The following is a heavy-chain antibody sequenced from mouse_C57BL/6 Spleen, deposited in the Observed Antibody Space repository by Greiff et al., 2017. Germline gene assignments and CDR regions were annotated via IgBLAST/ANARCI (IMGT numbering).Heavy chain of an antibody. CDR3: ARHDGNYDDPYFDY. Sequence: EVNVVESGGGLVQPGGSLKLSCAASGFTFSDYYMYWVRQTPEKRLEWVAYISNGGGSTYYPDTVKGRFTISRDNAKNTLYLQMSRLKSEDTAMYYCARHDGNYDDPYFDYWGQGTTLTVSS. CDR1: GFTFSDYY. J-gene: IGHJ2*01. CDR2: ISNGGGST. D-gene: IGHD2-1*01. V-gene: IGHV5-12*01.